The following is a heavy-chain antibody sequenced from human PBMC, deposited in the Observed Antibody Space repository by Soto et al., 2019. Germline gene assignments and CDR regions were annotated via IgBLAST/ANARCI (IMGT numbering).Heavy chain of an antibody. V-gene: IGHV4-31*03. D-gene: IGHD4-17*01. CDR3: ARGLSVTLFDH. CDR1: GGSISTGGYY. CDR2: IYYNGGT. Sequence: HVQLQESGPGLVKPSQTLSLTCTVSGGSISTGGYYWTWIRKHPGKGLVWIGYIYYNGGTYYNPSLKSRVTLSVETSKHQFSLKLSSVTAADMAVYYCARGLSVTLFDHWGQGTLVTVSS. J-gene: IGHJ4*02.